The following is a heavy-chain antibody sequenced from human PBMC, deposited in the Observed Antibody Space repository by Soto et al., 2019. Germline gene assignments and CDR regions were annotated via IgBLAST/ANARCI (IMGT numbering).Heavy chain of an antibody. J-gene: IGHJ4*02. D-gene: IGHD3-10*01. CDR3: SRGDTGSRSYYIPFDY. V-gene: IGHV1-46*01. CDR1: GYTFTSYY. Sequence: GASVKVSCKASGYTFTSYYMHWVRQAPGQGLEWMGMINPSGGSTSYAQKFQGRVTVTRDTSTSTVYMDLSSLRSEDTAVYYCSRGDTGSRSYYIPFDYWGQGTLVTVSS. CDR2: INPSGGST.